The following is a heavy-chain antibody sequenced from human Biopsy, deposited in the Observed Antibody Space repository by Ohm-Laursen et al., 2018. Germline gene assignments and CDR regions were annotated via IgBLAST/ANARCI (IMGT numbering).Heavy chain of an antibody. CDR1: GFNLGDYA. D-gene: IGHD3-10*01. Sequence: SLRLSCTASGFNLGDYAMHWVRQVPGKGLEWVSGIKWNSGKIDYADSVKGRFTISRDNAKNSLYPHMNSLRTEDSAFYYCARDTGTMVRGVLYQWGQGTQVTVPS. CDR2: IKWNSGKI. V-gene: IGHV3-9*01. J-gene: IGHJ4*02. CDR3: ARDTGTMVRGVLYQ.